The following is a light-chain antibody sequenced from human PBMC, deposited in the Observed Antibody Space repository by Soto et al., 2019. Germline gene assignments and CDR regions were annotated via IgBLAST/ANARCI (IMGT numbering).Light chain of an antibody. V-gene: IGLV2-14*01. J-gene: IGLJ1*01. CDR1: SSDVGGYNY. CDR3: AAWDDRLSGVV. CDR2: EVS. Sequence: QSALTQPASVSGSPGQSITISCTGTSSDVGGYNYVSWYQQHPGKAPKLMIYEVSNRPSGVSNRFSGSKSGNTASLTISGLQAEDEADYYCAAWDDRLSGVVFATGTKVTVL.